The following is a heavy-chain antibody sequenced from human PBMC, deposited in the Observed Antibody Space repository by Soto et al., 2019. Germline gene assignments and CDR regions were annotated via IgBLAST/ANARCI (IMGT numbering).Heavy chain of an antibody. Sequence: QVQLQESGPGLVKPSETLSLTCTVSGGSISSYYWSWIRQPPGKGLEWIGYIYYSGSTNYNPSLNSRVTISVDTSKNQYSLKLSSVTPADTAVYYCARGGYDPFDYWGQGTLVTVSS. CDR1: GGSISSYY. D-gene: IGHD5-12*01. J-gene: IGHJ4*02. V-gene: IGHV4-59*01. CDR2: IYYSGST. CDR3: ARGGYDPFDY.